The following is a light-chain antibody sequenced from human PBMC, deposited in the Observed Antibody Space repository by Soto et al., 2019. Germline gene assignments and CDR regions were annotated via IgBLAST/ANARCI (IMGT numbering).Light chain of an antibody. Sequence: QSALAQPASMSGSPGQSITISCTGTSSDVGGYNSVSWYQQHPGKVPKIMIYDVSIRPSGVPDRFSGSKSGNTASLTISGLQAEDEADYYCSSYTSISALVFGTGTKLTVL. CDR1: SSDVGGYNS. V-gene: IGLV2-14*01. CDR2: DVS. CDR3: SSYTSISALV. J-gene: IGLJ1*01.